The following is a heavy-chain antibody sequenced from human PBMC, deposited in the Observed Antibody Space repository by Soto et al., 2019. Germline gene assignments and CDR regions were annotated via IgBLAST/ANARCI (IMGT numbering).Heavy chain of an antibody. CDR2: ISNSGDTI. J-gene: IGHJ6*02. D-gene: IGHD2-2*01. CDR1: GLTFSYYA. CDR3: SDPVPAPNPYYYYDMDV. Sequence: GGSLRLSCVASGLTFSYYAITGARKAPGKGLEWVSGISNSGDTIYYADSVKGRCTISRDNFKNTLYLQMNSLRADDTAVYYCSDPVPAPNPYYYYDMDVWGQGTTVTVSS. V-gene: IGHV3-23*01.